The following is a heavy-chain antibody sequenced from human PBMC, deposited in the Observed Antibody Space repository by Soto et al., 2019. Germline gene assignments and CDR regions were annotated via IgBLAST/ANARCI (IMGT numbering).Heavy chain of an antibody. V-gene: IGHV3-21*01. CDR3: ARQARYSSGWYFRMDV. D-gene: IGHD6-19*01. Sequence: GGSLRLSCNFTFSLYSMNWVRQAPGKGLEWVASISSGAAYIKYADSVQGRFTISRDNAKSSVSLQMSSLRVEDTAVYYCARQARYSSGWYFRMDVWGQGTTVTVSS. J-gene: IGHJ6*02. CDR1: TFSLYS. CDR2: ISSGAAYI.